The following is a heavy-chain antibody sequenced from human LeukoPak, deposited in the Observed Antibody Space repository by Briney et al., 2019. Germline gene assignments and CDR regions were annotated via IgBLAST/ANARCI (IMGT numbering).Heavy chain of an antibody. CDR1: GGSIRSTTYY. V-gene: IGHV4-61*02. CDR3: ARDRGYDILTGYYNRNYYYYYYMDV. D-gene: IGHD3-9*01. CDR2: IYTSGST. J-gene: IGHJ6*03. Sequence: SETLSLTCTVSGGSIRSTTYYWSWIRQPAGKGLEWIGRIYTSGSTNYNPSLKSRVTISVDTSKNQFSLKLSSVTAADTAVYYCARDRGYDILTGYYNRNYYYYYYMDVWGKGTTVTISS.